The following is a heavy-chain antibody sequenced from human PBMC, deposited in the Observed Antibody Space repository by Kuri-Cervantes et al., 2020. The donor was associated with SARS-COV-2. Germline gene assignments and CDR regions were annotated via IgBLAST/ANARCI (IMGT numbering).Heavy chain of an antibody. J-gene: IGHJ4*02. CDR3: AREQQLGGHFDY. Sequence: SVKVSCKASGGTFSSYAISWVRQAPGQGLERMGGIIPIFGTANYAQKFQGRVTITADESTSTAYMELSSLRSEDTAVYYCAREQQLGGHFDYWGQGTLVTVSS. V-gene: IGHV1-69*13. D-gene: IGHD6-13*01. CDR1: GGTFSSYA. CDR2: IIPIFGTA.